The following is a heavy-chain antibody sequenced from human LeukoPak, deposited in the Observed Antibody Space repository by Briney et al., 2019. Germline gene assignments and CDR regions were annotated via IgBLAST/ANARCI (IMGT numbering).Heavy chain of an antibody. CDR3: AKGRVAGNGWTFNDY. CDR1: GFTFNSYG. CDR2: FSGSGAGA. V-gene: IGHV3-23*01. J-gene: IGHJ4*02. Sequence: GGSLRLSCAASGFTFNSYGMSWVRQAPGKGLEWGSSFSGSGAGAYYADSVKGRFTVSRDNSKNTQYLQMNSLRAEDTAVYYCAKGRVAGNGWTFNDYWGQGTLVTVSS. D-gene: IGHD6-19*01.